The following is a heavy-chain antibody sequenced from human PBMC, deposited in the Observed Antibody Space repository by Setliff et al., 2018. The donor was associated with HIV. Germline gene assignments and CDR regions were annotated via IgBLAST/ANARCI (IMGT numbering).Heavy chain of an antibody. D-gene: IGHD1-26*01. CDR3: ARAHSGSYYYYYYMDV. J-gene: IGHJ6*03. CDR2: IIPIFGTA. Sequence: SVKVSCKASGGTFSSYAISWARQAPGQGREWMGGIIPIFGTANYAQKFQGRVTITADESTSTAYMELSSLRSEDTAVYYCARAHSGSYYYYYYMDVWGKGTTVTVSS. CDR1: GGTFSSYA. V-gene: IGHV1-69*13.